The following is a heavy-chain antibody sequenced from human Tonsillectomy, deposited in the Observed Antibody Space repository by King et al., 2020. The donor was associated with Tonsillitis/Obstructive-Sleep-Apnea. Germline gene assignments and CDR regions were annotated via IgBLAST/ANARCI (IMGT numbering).Heavy chain of an antibody. D-gene: IGHD2-2*01. CDR3: AKAGDIVVVPAATTDY. CDR1: GFTFSSYA. CDR2: ISGSGGST. Sequence: QLVQSGGGLVQPGGSLRLSCAASGFTFSSYAMSWVRQAPGKGLEWVSAISGSGGSTYYADSVKGRFTISRDNSKNTLYLQMNSLRAEDTAVYYFAKAGDIVVVPAATTDYWGQGTLVTVSS. V-gene: IGHV3-23*04. J-gene: IGHJ4*02.